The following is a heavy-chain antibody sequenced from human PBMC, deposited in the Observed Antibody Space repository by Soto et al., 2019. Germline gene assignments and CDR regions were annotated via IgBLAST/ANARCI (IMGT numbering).Heavy chain of an antibody. CDR2: IYWDDDK. CDR3: AHRQTYCGGDCYSGFDY. J-gene: IGHJ4*02. Sequence: QITLKESGPTLVKPTQTLTLTCTFSGFSLSTSGVGVGWIRQPPGKALEWLALIYWDDDKRYSPSLKSRLTITKDTSKNPVVLTMTNMDPVDTATYYCAHRQTYCGGDCYSGFDYWGQGTLVTVSS. D-gene: IGHD2-21*02. V-gene: IGHV2-5*02. CDR1: GFSLSTSGVG.